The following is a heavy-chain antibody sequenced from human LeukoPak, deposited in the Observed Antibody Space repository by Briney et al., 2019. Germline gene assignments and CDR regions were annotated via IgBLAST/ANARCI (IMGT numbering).Heavy chain of an antibody. CDR1: GFTFSSYS. CDR2: ISSSSSYI. V-gene: IGHV3-21*01. CDR3: ARDLRGSGSSDY. J-gene: IGHJ4*02. Sequence: GGSLRLSCAASGFTFSSYSMNWVRQAPGKGLEWVSSISSSSSYIYYADSVKGRFTISRDNAKNSLYLQMNRLRAEDTAVYYCARDLRGSGSSDYWGQGTLVTVSS. D-gene: IGHD3-10*01.